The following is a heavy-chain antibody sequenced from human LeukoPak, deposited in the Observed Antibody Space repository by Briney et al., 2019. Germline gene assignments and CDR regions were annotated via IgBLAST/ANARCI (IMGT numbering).Heavy chain of an antibody. CDR2: ISSSGITI. CDR1: GFLFSSFE. Sequence: PGGSLRLSCAASGFLFSSFEVNWVRQAPGKGLEWVSYISSSGITIYYTDSVKGRFTISRDNAKNSLYLQMNSLRAEDTAVYYCARDMGGYPFDYWGQGTLVTVSS. J-gene: IGHJ4*02. CDR3: ARDMGGYPFDY. D-gene: IGHD5-12*01. V-gene: IGHV3-48*03.